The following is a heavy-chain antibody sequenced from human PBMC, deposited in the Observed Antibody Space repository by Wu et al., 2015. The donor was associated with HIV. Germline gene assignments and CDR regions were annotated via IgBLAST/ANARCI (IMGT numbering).Heavy chain of an antibody. Sequence: QVQLVQSGAEVKKPGASVKVSCKASGYTFTGYYMHWVRQAPGQGLEWMGWINPNSGGTNYAQKFQGRVTMTRDTSISTAYMELSRLRSDDTAVYYCARSFGSGYSSSWYPFDYWGQGTLVTVSS. J-gene: IGHJ4*02. D-gene: IGHD6-13*01. CDR3: ARSFGSGYSSSWYPFDY. V-gene: IGHV1-2*02. CDR1: GYTFTGYY. CDR2: INPNSGGT.